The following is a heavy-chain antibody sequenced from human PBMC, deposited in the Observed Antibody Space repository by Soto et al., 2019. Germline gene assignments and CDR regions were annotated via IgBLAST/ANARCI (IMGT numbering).Heavy chain of an antibody. CDR1: GFSLSTSGVG. CDR2: IYWDDDK. D-gene: IGHD3-10*01. CDR3: AHSPTVHSGSYPFDY. V-gene: IGHV2-5*02. Sequence: QITLKESGPTLVKPTQTLTLTCTFSGFSLSTSGVGVGWIRQPPGKALEWLALIYWDDDKRYSPSLKSRLTITKDTSKNQVVLTMTNLDPVDTATYYCAHSPTVHSGSYPFDYWGQGTLVTVSS. J-gene: IGHJ4*02.